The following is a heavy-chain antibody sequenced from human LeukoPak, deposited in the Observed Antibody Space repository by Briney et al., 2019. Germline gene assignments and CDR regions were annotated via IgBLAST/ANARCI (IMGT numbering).Heavy chain of an antibody. CDR2: ISSYSTTM. D-gene: IGHD1-1*01. V-gene: IGHV3-48*02. CDR3: ARGTATTGGYFQH. Sequence: GGSLRLSCVASGFTFSTYIMNWVRQAPGKGLEWVSYISSYSTTMNYADSVRGRFIISRDNAKSSLFLQMNSLRDEDTAVYYCARGTATTGGYFQHCGPGTLVTVSS. CDR1: GFTFSTYI. J-gene: IGHJ1*01.